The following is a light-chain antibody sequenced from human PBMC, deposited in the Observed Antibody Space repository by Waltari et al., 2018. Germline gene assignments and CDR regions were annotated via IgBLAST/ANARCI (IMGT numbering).Light chain of an antibody. CDR2: DVS. V-gene: IGLV2-14*03. CDR3: SSYTSSSRLV. CDR1: SSDVGGYNY. Sequence: QSALTQPASVSGSPGQSITISCTGTSSDVGGYNYVSWYQQHPGKAPKLMIYDVSNRPSGVSNRFSCSKSGNTASLTISGLQAEDEADYYCSSYTSSSRLVFGGGTKLTVL. J-gene: IGLJ3*02.